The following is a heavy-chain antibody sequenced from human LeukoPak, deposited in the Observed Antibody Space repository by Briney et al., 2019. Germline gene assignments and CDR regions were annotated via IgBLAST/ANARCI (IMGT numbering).Heavy chain of an antibody. CDR3: ARSFYSSTWYGDLDY. CDR1: RFPFGTSW. J-gene: IGHJ4*02. D-gene: IGHD6-13*01. V-gene: IGHV3-21*01. CDR2: ISSSSSDI. Sequence: GGSLRLSCEASRFPFGTSWMAWVRQAPGKGLEWVSSISSSSSDIYYADSVKGRFTISRDNAKNSLYLQMNSLRAEDTAVYYCARSFYSSTWYGDLDYWGQGTLVTVSS.